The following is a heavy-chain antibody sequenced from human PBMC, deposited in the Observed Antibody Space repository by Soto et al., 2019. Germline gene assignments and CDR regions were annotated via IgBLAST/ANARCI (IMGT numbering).Heavy chain of an antibody. CDR2: ISGSGGST. J-gene: IGHJ4*02. V-gene: IGHV3-23*01. Sequence: GGSLRLSCAASGFTFSSYAMSWVRQAPGKGLEWVSAISGSGGSTYYADSVKGRFTISRDNSKNTLYLQMNSLRAEDKAVYYCEKIITRTPFVYWGQGTLVTVSS. D-gene: IGHD3-22*01. CDR3: EKIITRTPFVY. CDR1: GFTFSSYA.